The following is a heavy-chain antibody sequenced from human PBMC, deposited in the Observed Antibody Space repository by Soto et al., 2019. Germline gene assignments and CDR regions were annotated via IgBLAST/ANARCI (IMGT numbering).Heavy chain of an antibody. CDR3: ARERDSSSGMDV. V-gene: IGHV1-2*04. CDR1: GYTFTGYY. Sequence: ASVKVSCKASGYTFTGYYMHWVRQAPGQGLEWMGWINPNSGGTNYAQKFQGWVTMTRDTSISTAYMELSRLRSDDTAVYYCARERDSSSGMDVWGQGTTVTVSS. J-gene: IGHJ6*02. D-gene: IGHD2-15*01. CDR2: INPNSGGT.